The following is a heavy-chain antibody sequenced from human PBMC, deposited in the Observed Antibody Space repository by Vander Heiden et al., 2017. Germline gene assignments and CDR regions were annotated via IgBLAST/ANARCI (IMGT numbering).Heavy chain of an antibody. Sequence: QVQLQESGPGLVKPSETLSLTCTVSGGSISSYYWSWTRQPAGKGLEWIGRIYTSGSTNYNPSLKSRVTMSVDTSKNQFSLKLSSVTAADTAVYYCARDHTIYYYDSSGSPPTGAFDIWGQGTMVTVSS. D-gene: IGHD3-22*01. CDR1: GGSISSYY. J-gene: IGHJ3*02. CDR3: ARDHTIYYYDSSGSPPTGAFDI. CDR2: IYTSGST. V-gene: IGHV4-4*07.